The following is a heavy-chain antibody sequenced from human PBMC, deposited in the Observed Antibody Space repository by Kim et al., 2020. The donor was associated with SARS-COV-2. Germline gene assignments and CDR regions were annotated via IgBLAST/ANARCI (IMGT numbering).Heavy chain of an antibody. V-gene: IGHV3-11*05. CDR2: ISSSSSYT. CDR1: GFTFSDYY. CDR3: AGGSEKSIAVAGTADY. D-gene: IGHD6-19*01. J-gene: IGHJ4*02. Sequence: GGSLRLSCAASGFTFSDYYMSWIRQAPGKGLEWVSYISSSSSYTNYADSVKGRFTISRDNAKNSLYLQMNSLRAEDTAVYYCAGGSEKSIAVAGTADYWGQGTLVTVSS.